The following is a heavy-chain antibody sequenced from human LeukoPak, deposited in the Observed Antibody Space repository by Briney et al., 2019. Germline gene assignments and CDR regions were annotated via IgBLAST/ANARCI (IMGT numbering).Heavy chain of an antibody. V-gene: IGHV4-4*02. J-gene: IGHJ4*02. CDR1: GDSITSTNW. CDR2: IYHSGST. Sequence: SGTLSLTCAVSGDSITSTNWWTWVRQPPGKGLGWIGEIYHSGSTNYNPSLKSRVTISLDRSRNQFPLRLNSVTAADTAVYYCARGGNRAWYFDYWGQGTLVTVSS. CDR3: ARGGNRAWYFDY. D-gene: IGHD1/OR15-1a*01.